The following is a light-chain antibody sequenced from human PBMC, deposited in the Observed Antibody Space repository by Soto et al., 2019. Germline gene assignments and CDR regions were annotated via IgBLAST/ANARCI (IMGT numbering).Light chain of an antibody. V-gene: IGKV1-39*01. CDR3: QQCYSSPRT. CDR2: AAS. CDR1: QSISTY. J-gene: IGKJ1*01. Sequence: DIQMTQSPSTLSAGVGDRVTITCRASQSISTYINWYQQKAGKAPTLLIYAASSLQSGVPSRFSGGGSGTEFTLTINTLQPEDFATYFCQQCYSSPRTFGQGTQVEIK.